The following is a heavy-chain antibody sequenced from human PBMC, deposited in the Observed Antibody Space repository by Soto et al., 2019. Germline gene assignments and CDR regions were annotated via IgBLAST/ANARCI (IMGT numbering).Heavy chain of an antibody. J-gene: IGHJ4*02. CDR1: GYSFTSYG. CDR2: ISGNNGNT. Sequence: GASVKVSCKASGYSFTSYGISWVRQAPGQGPEWMGWISGNNGNTKHPQSLQGRVTMTTDTSRNTAYMELRSLRSDDTAVYYCARHRFNYYDDTVYYYFDYWGQGTLVTVSS. D-gene: IGHD3-22*01. CDR3: ARHRFNYYDDTVYYYFDY. V-gene: IGHV1-18*04.